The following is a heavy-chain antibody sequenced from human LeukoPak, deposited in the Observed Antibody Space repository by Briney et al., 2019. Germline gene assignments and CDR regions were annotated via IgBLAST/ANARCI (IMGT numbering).Heavy chain of an antibody. D-gene: IGHD3-16*01. Sequence: SETLSLTCAVYGGSYSGYYWSWIRQPPGKGLEWIGEINHSGSTNYNPSLKSRVTISVDTSKNQFSLKLSSVTAADTAVYYCARGGGTVEIDYWGQGTLVTVSS. V-gene: IGHV4-34*01. J-gene: IGHJ4*02. CDR1: GGSYSGYY. CDR2: INHSGST. CDR3: ARGGGTVEIDY.